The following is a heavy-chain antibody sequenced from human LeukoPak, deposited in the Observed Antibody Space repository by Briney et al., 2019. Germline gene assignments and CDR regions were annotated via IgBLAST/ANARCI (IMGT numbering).Heavy chain of an antibody. CDR2: IYTSGST. J-gene: IGHJ4*02. CDR1: GGSISSYY. Sequence: SGTLSLTCTVSGGSISSYYWSWIRQPPGKGLEWIGYIYTSGSTNYNPSLKSRVTISVDTSKNQFSLKLSSVTAADTAVYYCARSGSHRLFDYWGQGTLVTVSS. V-gene: IGHV4-4*09. D-gene: IGHD6-25*01. CDR3: ARSGSHRLFDY.